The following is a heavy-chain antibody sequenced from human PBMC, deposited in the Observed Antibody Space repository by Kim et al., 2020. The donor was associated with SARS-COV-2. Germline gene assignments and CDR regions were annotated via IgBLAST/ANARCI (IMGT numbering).Heavy chain of an antibody. J-gene: IGHJ2*01. D-gene: IGHD5-18*01. CDR3: ARVGGYSYGQPYFDL. V-gene: IGHV3-53*01. CDR2: IYSGGST. CDR1: GFTVSSNY. Sequence: GGSLRLSCAASGFTVSSNYMSWVRQAPGKGLEWVAVIYSGGSTYYAASVKGRFTISRDNSKNTLYLQMNSLRAEDTAVYYCARVGGYSYGQPYFDLWGRGTLVTVSS.